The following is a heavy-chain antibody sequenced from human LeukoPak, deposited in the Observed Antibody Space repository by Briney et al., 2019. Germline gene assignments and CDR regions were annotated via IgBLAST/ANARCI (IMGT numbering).Heavy chain of an antibody. J-gene: IGHJ4*02. Sequence: SETLSLTCTVSGGSIRSNSYYWSWIRQRPGKGLEWIGYIYYSGSTNYNPTLKSRVTMSVDTSKNQVSLKLSSVTAADTAVYYCARHIQQWLPHYWGQGTLVTVSS. V-gene: IGHV4-61*05. D-gene: IGHD6-19*01. CDR2: IYYSGST. CDR3: ARHIQQWLPHY. CDR1: GGSIRSNSYY.